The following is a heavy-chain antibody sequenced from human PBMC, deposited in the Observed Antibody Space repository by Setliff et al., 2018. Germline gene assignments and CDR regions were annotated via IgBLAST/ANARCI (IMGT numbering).Heavy chain of an antibody. CDR3: AREGVGIVRRGYFDL. J-gene: IGHJ2*01. CDR1: GGSISSYY. CDR2: IHYSGSP. V-gene: IGHV4-59*12. D-gene: IGHD2-21*01. Sequence: PSETLSLTCTVSGGSISSYYWNWIRQPPGKGLEWIGYIHYSGSPNYHPSLKSRVTISVDTSKNQFSLKLSSVTAADTAVYYCAREGVGIVRRGYFDLWDRGTLVTVSS.